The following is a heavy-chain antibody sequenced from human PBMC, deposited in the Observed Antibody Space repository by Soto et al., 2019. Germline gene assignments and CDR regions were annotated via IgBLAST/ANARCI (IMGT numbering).Heavy chain of an antibody. CDR2: ISYDGSNK. D-gene: IGHD3-22*01. V-gene: IGHV3-30-3*01. CDR1: GFTFSSYA. CDR3: ARTDSSGDYGIIDALDI. Sequence: PGGSLRLSCAASGFTFSSYAMHWVRQAPGKGLEWVAVISYDGSNKYYADSVKGRFTISRDNSKNTLYLQMNSLRAEDTAVYYCARTDSSGDYGIIDALDIWGQGTMVTVSS. J-gene: IGHJ3*02.